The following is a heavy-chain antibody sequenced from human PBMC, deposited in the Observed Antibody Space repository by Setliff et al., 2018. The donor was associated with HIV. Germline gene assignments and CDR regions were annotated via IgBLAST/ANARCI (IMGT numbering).Heavy chain of an antibody. D-gene: IGHD2-2*01. Sequence: GASVKVSCKAFRYTFTSYFLHWVRQAPGQGLEWLGIIDPNGGATNNAQKLQGGLTVTTDTSTGTLYMELRNLRSDDSAVYYFARAGGGATDQAFDIWGQGTRVTV. CDR1: RYTFTSYF. CDR2: IDPNGGAT. J-gene: IGHJ3*02. CDR3: ARAGGGATDQAFDI. V-gene: IGHV1-46*01.